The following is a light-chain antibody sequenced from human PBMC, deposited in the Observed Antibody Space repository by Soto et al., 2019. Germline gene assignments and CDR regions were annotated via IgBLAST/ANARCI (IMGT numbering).Light chain of an antibody. CDR1: SSNIGSNY. Sequence: VLTQPPSASGTPGQRVTISCSGSSSNIGSNYVYWYQQLPGTAPKLLIYRNNQRPSGVPDRFSGSKSGTSASLAISGLRSEDEADYYCAAWDDSLSGPVVFGGGTQLTVL. V-gene: IGLV1-47*01. CDR2: RNN. CDR3: AAWDDSLSGPVV. J-gene: IGLJ2*01.